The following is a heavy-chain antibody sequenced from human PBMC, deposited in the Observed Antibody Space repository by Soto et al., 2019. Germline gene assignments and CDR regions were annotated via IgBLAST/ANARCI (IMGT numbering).Heavy chain of an antibody. CDR2: IKQDGSEK. CDR1: GFTFSNYW. CDR3: ARGDYYDTSGPFSDAFDI. D-gene: IGHD3-22*01. Sequence: HPGGSLRLSCAASGFTFSNYWMSWVRQAPGKGLEWVANIKQDGSEKWYVDSVKGRFTISRDNAKKSLYLQMNSLRAEDTAVYFCARGDYYDTSGPFSDAFDIWGQGTLVTVSS. V-gene: IGHV3-7*04. J-gene: IGHJ3*02.